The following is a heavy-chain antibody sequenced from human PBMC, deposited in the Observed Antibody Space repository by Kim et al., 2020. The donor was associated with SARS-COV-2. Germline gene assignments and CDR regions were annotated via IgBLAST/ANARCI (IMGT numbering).Heavy chain of an antibody. CDR1: GFTFSSYS. D-gene: IGHD4-17*01. Sequence: GGSLRLSCAASGFTFSSYSMNWVRQAPGKGLEWVSSISSSSSYIYYADSVKGRFTISRDNAKNSLYLQMNSLRAEDTAVYYCASLETTVAYSRAFDIWGQGTMVTVSS. J-gene: IGHJ3*02. CDR2: ISSSSSYI. V-gene: IGHV3-21*01. CDR3: ASLETTVAYSRAFDI.